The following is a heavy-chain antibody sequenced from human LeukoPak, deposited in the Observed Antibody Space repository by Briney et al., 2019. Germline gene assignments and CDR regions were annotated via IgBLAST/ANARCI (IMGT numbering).Heavy chain of an antibody. Sequence: PGGSLRLSCAASGFAFSSYSMTWVRQAPGKGLEWVSYISGNSSTIYYADSVKGRFTISRDNAKNSLYLQMNSLRAEDTAVYYCARGGYYFDYWGQGTLVTVSS. V-gene: IGHV3-48*01. CDR2: ISGNSSTI. CDR1: GFAFSSYS. D-gene: IGHD2-15*01. CDR3: ARGGYYFDY. J-gene: IGHJ4*02.